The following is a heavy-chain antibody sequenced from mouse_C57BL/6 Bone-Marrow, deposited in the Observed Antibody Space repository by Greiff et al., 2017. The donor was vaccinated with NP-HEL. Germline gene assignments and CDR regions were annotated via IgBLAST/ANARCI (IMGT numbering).Heavy chain of an antibody. V-gene: IGHV3-5*01. CDR2: ISYSGTI. CDR1: GFSITTGYYR. Sequence: VQLKESGPGLVKPSQTVFLTCTVSGFSITTGYYRWSWIRQFPGNKLEWIGYISYSGTITYNPSLTSRTTITRDTPKNQCYQEMNSWTAEDTAAYYGARDPDYWGKGTTLTVSS. CDR3: ARDPDY. J-gene: IGHJ2*01.